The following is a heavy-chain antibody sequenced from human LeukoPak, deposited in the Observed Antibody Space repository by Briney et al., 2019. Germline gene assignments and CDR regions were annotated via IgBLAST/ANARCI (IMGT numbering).Heavy chain of an antibody. CDR1: GGSISSGSYY. D-gene: IGHD6-13*01. J-gene: IGHJ4*02. Sequence: SETLSLTCTVSGGSISSGSYYWSWIRQPAGKGLEWIGRIYTSGSTNYNPSLKSRVTISVDTSKNQFSLKLSSVTAADTAVYYCARGSVAAAGDWGQGTLVTVSS. V-gene: IGHV4-61*02. CDR3: ARGSVAAAGD. CDR2: IYTSGST.